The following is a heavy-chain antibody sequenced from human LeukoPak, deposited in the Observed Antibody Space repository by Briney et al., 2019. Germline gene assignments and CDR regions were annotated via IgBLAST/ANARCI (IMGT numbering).Heavy chain of an antibody. CDR1: GFAFSSYS. J-gene: IGHJ4*02. CDR3: ARTHCGGDCYPNFYY. V-gene: IGHV3-48*02. D-gene: IGHD2-21*02. Sequence: PGGSLRLSCAASGFAFSSYSMNWVRQVPGKGLEWVSYITSSSTIYYADSVKGRFTISRDNAKNSLYLQMNSLRDEDTAVYYCARTHCGGDCYPNFYYWGQGTLVTVSS. CDR2: ITSSSTI.